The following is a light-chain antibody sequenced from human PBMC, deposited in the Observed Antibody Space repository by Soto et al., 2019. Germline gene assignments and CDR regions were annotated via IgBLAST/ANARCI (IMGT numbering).Light chain of an antibody. CDR2: RNN. J-gene: IGLJ1*01. CDR3: QPHERDLNVYL. V-gene: IGLV1-40*01. CDR1: TSSIGAGHD. Sequence: QPVLPQPTSVSGSPGPRVTISCTWITSSIGAGHDVHWYQQLLGTAPKLLIYRNNNRPSGVPDRFSASTSGTSASLVITGLQAEDEADYYCQPHERDLNVYLFGSGTKVPVL.